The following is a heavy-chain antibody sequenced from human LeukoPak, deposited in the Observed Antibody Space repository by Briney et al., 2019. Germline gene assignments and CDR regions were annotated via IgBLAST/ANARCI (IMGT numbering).Heavy chain of an antibody. J-gene: IGHJ4*02. D-gene: IGHD3-10*01. CDR3: ARPGPLYYGSGSYYPYFDY. CDR1: GGSFSGYY. Sequence: SETLSLTCAVYGGSFSGYYWSWIRQPPGKGLEWIGEINHSGSTNYNPSLKSRVTISVDTSKNQFSLKLSSVTPADTAVYYCARPGPLYYGSGSYYPYFDYWGQGTLVTVSS. V-gene: IGHV4-34*01. CDR2: INHSGST.